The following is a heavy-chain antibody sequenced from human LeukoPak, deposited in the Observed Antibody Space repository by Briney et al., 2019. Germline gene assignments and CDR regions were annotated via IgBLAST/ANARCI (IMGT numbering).Heavy chain of an antibody. V-gene: IGHV1-69*13. D-gene: IGHD5-12*01. Sequence: GASVKVSCKASGYTFSSYAISWVRQAPGQGLEWMGGIIPIFGTANYAQKFQGRVTITADESTSTAYMELSSLRSEDTAVYYCAREGSSGYDIYFDYWGQGTLVTVSS. CDR3: AREGSSGYDIYFDY. CDR2: IIPIFGTA. CDR1: GYTFSSYA. J-gene: IGHJ4*02.